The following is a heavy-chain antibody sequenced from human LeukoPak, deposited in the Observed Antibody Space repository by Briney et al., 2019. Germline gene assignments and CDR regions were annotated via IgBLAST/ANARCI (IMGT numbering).Heavy chain of an antibody. V-gene: IGHV4-61*01. J-gene: IGHJ4*02. Sequence: PSETLSLTCTVSGGSVSDNNFFWNWIRQPPGKGLEWIGYIYNSGSINYNPALNSRVTISVDTSNNQFSLKLSSVIAADTAVYYCAGLEAHRPLDYWGQGTLVIVSS. CDR1: GGSVSDNNFF. CDR3: AGLEAHRPLDY. CDR2: IYNSGSI.